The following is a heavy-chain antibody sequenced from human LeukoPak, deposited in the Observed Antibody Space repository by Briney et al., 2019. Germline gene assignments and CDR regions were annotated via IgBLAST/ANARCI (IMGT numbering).Heavy chain of an antibody. Sequence: PGGSLRLSCAASGFTVSSNYMSWVRQAPGKGLEWVAFIRYDGSNKYYADSVKGRFTVSRDNAKNSLYLQMNSLRAEDTAVYYCARDEGFDPWGQGTLVTVSS. CDR3: ARDEGFDP. CDR1: GFTVSSNY. J-gene: IGHJ5*02. V-gene: IGHV3-30*02. CDR2: IRYDGSNK.